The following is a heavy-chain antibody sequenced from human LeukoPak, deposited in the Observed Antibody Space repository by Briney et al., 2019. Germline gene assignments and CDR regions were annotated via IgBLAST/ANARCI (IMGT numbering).Heavy chain of an antibody. CDR1: GGSISSGGYY. J-gene: IGHJ4*02. CDR2: IYYSGST. D-gene: IGHD3-22*01. CDR3: ARGRAYYDSTGYYY. V-gene: IGHV4-31*03. Sequence: SETLSLTCTVSGGSISSGGYYWSWIRQHPGKGLEWIGYIYYSGSTYYNPSLKSRVTISVDTSKNQFSLNLSSVTAADTAVYYCARGRAYYDSTGYYYWGQGTLVTVSS.